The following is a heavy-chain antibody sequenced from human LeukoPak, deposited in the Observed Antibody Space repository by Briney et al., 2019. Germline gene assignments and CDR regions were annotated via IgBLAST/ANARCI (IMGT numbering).Heavy chain of an antibody. CDR3: ATETPPSGSFSVYYNS. D-gene: IGHD3-9*01. Sequence: SVKVSCKASGGTFSSYAISWVRQAPGQGLEWMGGIIPIFGTANYAQKFQGRVTITADESTSTAYMELSSLRSEDTAIYYCATETPPSGSFSVYYNSWGQGTLVTVSS. CDR1: GGTFSSYA. CDR2: IIPIFGTA. J-gene: IGHJ4*02. V-gene: IGHV1-69*13.